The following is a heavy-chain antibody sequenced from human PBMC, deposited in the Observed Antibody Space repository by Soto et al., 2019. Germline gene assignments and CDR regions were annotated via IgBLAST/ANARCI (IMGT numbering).Heavy chain of an antibody. CDR2: IHFSGTI. Sequence: PSETLSLTCDVYGGSSSDYYWSWIRQPPGKGLEWIGEIHFSGTINYNPSLMSRVTISIDTSKNQFSLELRSVTAADTAFYYCARGRDLYKTGNCWGQGTQLTVSS. V-gene: IGHV4-34*01. J-gene: IGHJ4*02. CDR3: ARGRDLYKTGNC. D-gene: IGHD1-1*01. CDR1: GGSSSDYY.